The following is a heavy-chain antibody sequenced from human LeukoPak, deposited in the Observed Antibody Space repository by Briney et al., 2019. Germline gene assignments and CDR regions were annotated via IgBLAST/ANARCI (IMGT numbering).Heavy chain of an antibody. V-gene: IGHV3-30-3*01. Sequence: PGGSLRLSCAASGFTLSSYAMHWVGQAPGKGLEWVAVISYDGSNKYYADSVKGRFTISRDNSKNTLYLQMNSLRAEDTAVYYCARAAGAARPTYYYYGMDVWGQATTVTVSS. J-gene: IGHJ6*02. CDR3: ARAAGAARPTYYYYGMDV. D-gene: IGHD6-6*01. CDR1: GFTLSSYA. CDR2: ISYDGSNK.